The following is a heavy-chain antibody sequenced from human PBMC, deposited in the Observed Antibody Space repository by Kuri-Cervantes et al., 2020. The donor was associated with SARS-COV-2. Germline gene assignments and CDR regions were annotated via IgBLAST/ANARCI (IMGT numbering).Heavy chain of an antibody. Sequence: LSLTCAASGFTFSRYWMHWVRQTPGKGLEWVAVISDDGKKKKCVASGKGRFTIPRDNSQNTLYLQVKSLKSEDTAMYYCAKDRFGVHDFWGQGTLVTVSS. CDR1: GFTFSRYW. J-gene: IGHJ4*02. CDR3: AKDRFGVHDF. V-gene: IGHV3-30*18. CDR2: ISDDGKKK. D-gene: IGHD2-8*01.